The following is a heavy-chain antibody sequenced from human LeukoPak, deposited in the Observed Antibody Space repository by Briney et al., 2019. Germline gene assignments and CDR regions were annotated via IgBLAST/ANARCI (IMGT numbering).Heavy chain of an antibody. Sequence: GGSLRLSCAASGFTFSSYWMSWVRQAPGKGLVWVSRIASDGSSTTYADSVKGRFSISRDNAKNSLYLQMNSLRAEDTALYYCAKDANDFWSAAFDYWGQGTLVTVSS. CDR2: IASDGSST. V-gene: IGHV3-74*01. J-gene: IGHJ4*02. D-gene: IGHD3-3*01. CDR3: AKDANDFWSAAFDY. CDR1: GFTFSSYW.